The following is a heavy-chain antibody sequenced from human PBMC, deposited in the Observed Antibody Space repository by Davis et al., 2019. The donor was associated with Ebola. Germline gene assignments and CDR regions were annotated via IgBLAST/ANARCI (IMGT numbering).Heavy chain of an antibody. D-gene: IGHD5-24*01. V-gene: IGHV1-69*04. CDR3: ARDQDMGMATRGHWYFDL. CDR1: GGTFSSYA. Sequence: SVKVSCKTSGGTFSSYAITWLRQAPGQGLEWMGRVIPILGITNYAQKFQGRVTITADISTRTAYMELSSLRSEDTAVYYCARDQDMGMATRGHWYFDLWGRGTLVTVSS. J-gene: IGHJ2*01. CDR2: VIPILGIT.